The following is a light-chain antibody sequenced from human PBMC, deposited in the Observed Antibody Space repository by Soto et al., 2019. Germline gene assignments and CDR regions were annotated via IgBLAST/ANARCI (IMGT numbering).Light chain of an antibody. CDR1: QSVSSY. V-gene: IGKV3-11*01. CDR3: LHRYNWPLT. Sequence: EIVLTQSPATLSLSPGERATLSCRASQSVSSYLAWYQHKPGQAPRLLIYHASNRATGIPARFSGSGSGTDFTLTISRLEPADFAVYYCLHRYNWPLTFGGGTKVEIK. J-gene: IGKJ4*01. CDR2: HAS.